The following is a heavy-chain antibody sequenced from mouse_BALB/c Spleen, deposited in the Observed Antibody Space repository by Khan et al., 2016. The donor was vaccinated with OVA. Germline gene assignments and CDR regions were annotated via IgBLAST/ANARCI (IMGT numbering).Heavy chain of an antibody. D-gene: IGHD2-10*01. CDR2: IWSDGST. CDR3: ARQPYYHYNVMDY. J-gene: IGHJ4*01. Sequence: QMQLQESGPGLVAPSQSLSITCTISGFSLTNYGVHWVRQPPGKGLEWLVVIWSDGSTTNNSALKSRLTISKDNSKSQVFLKMNSLQTDDTAMYFCARQPYYHYNVMDYWGQGTSVTVSS. V-gene: IGHV2-6-1*01. CDR1: GFSLTNYG.